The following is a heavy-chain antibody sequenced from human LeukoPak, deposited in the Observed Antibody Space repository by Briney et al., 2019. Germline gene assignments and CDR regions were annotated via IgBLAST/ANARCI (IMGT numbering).Heavy chain of an antibody. J-gene: IGHJ6*03. CDR3: ARDLGGSYQRGVYYMDV. D-gene: IGHD1-26*01. CDR2: INPDSGGT. Sequence: GASVKVSCKASGYTFAGYYIHWVRQAPGQGLEWMGWINPDSGGTNYAQKFQGRVTMTRDTSISTAYMDLSRLRSDDTAVYYCARDLGGSYQRGVYYMDVWGKGTTVTVSS. V-gene: IGHV1-2*02. CDR1: GYTFAGYY.